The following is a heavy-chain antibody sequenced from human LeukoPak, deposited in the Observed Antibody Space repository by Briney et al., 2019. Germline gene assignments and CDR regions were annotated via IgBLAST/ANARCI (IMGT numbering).Heavy chain of an antibody. CDR3: GSRQYCSSTSCEGDYYYYYMDV. CDR1: GYTFTSYD. J-gene: IGHJ6*03. V-gene: IGHV1-8*01. D-gene: IGHD2-2*01. CDR2: MNPNSGNT. Sequence: GASVKVSCKASGYTFTSYDINWVRQATGQGLEWMGWMNPNSGNTGYAQKFQGRVTMTRNTSISTAYMELRSLRSEDTAVYYCGSRQYCSSTSCEGDYYYYYMDVWGKGTTVTVSS.